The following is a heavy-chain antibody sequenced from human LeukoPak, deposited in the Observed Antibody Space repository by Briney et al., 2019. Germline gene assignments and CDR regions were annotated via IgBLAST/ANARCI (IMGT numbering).Heavy chain of an antibody. V-gene: IGHV3-30*18. D-gene: IGHD2-15*01. CDR3: AKDAAPTYCSGGSCYSWGVDY. Sequence: GGSLRLSCAASGFTFSSYGMHWVRQAPGKGLEWVAVISYDGSNKYYADSVKGRFTISRDNSKNTLYLQMNSQRAEDTAVYYCAKDAAPTYCSGGSCYSWGVDYWGQGTLVTVSS. CDR1: GFTFSSYG. J-gene: IGHJ4*02. CDR2: ISYDGSNK.